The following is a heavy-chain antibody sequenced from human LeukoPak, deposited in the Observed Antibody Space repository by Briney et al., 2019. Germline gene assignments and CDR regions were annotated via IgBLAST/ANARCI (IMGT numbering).Heavy chain of an antibody. CDR2: ISGSGGST. V-gene: IGHV3-23*01. Sequence: GGSLRLSCAASGFTFSSYAMSWVRQAPGKGLEWVSAISGSGGSTYYADSVKGRFTISRDNSKNTLYLQMNSLRAEDTAVYYCARSPLPGSGYYYFDYWGQGTLVTVSS. D-gene: IGHD3-22*01. CDR1: GFTFSSYA. CDR3: ARSPLPGSGYYYFDY. J-gene: IGHJ4*02.